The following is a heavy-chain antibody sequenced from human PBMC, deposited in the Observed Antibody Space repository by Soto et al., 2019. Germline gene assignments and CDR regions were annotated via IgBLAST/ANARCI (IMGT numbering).Heavy chain of an antibody. J-gene: IGHJ4*02. D-gene: IGHD3-10*01. CDR1: GYTFTSYG. CDR3: ARVLLWFGELPYFDY. V-gene: IGHV1-18*01. CDR2: ISAYNGNT. Sequence: ASVKVSCKASGYTFTSYGISWVRQAPGQGLEWMGWISAYNGNTNYAQKLQGRVTMTTDTSTSTAYMELRSLRSDDTAVYYCARVLLWFGELPYFDYWGQGTLVTVSS.